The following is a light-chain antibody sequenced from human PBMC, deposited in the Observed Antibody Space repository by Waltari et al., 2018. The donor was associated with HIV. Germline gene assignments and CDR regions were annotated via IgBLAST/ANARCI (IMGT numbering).Light chain of an antibody. Sequence: QSVLTQPPSVSGAPGQRFTTHCTGSPPNLGAGYTVSWYRQLPGTAPKLPIYSNTNRPSGVPDRFSGSKSGPSASLAITGLQADDEADYYCQSYDSSLSGYVFGTGTKVTVL. J-gene: IGLJ1*01. CDR2: SNT. V-gene: IGLV1-40*01. CDR3: QSYDSSLSGYV. CDR1: PPNLGAGYT.